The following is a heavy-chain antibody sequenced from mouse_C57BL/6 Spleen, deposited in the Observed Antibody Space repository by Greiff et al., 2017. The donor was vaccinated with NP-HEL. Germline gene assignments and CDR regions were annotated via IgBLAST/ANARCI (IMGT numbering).Heavy chain of an antibody. J-gene: IGHJ1*03. CDR1: GFTFSSYT. CDR3: ARHGRDYYGSSRYVDV. V-gene: IGHV5-9*01. Sequence: EVKLMESGGGLVKPGGSLKLSCAASGFTFSSYTMSWVRQTPEKRLEWVATISGGGGNTYYPDSVKGRFTISRAPATNTLYLQMSSLRSDDAALYYCARHGRDYYGSSRYVDVWGTGTTVTVSS. CDR2: ISGGGGNT. D-gene: IGHD1-1*01.